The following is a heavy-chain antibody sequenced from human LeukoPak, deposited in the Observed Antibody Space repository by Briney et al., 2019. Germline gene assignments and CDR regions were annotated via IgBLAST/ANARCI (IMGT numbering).Heavy chain of an antibody. J-gene: IGHJ6*02. CDR2: IYHSGNT. V-gene: IGHV4-4*02. CDR1: GGSISNSNW. CDR3: ASSAYYYYGMDV. Sequence: SGTLSLTCAVSGGSISNSNWWSWVRQPPGKGLEWIGEIYHSGNTNYNPSLRSRVTISVDKSKNQFSLKLSSVTAADTAVYYCASSAYYYYGMDVWGQGTTVTVSS.